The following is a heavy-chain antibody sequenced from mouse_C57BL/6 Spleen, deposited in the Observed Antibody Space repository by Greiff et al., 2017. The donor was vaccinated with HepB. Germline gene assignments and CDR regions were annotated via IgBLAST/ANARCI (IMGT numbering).Heavy chain of an antibody. CDR2: IYPGSGST. J-gene: IGHJ3*01. V-gene: IGHV1-55*01. CDR3: AGCYGYDGGFAY. D-gene: IGHD2-2*01. CDR1: GYTFTSYW. Sequence: VQLQQPGAELVKPGASVKMSCKASGYTFTSYWITWVKQRPGQGLEWIGDIYPGSGSTNYNEKFKSKATLTVDTSSSTAYMQLSSLTSEDSAVYYCAGCYGYDGGFAYWGQGTLVTVSA.